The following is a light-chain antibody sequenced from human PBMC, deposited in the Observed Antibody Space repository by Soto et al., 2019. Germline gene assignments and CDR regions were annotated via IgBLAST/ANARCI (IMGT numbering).Light chain of an antibody. CDR1: QSVDSSY. CDR2: GAS. Sequence: VLTQSPGTLSLSPGERATLSCRASQSVDSSYLAWYQQKPGQAPRLVIYGASSRATGIPDRFSGSGSGTDFTLTTSRLEPEDFAVYYCQQYGSSPLTFGGGTKVDIK. J-gene: IGKJ4*01. V-gene: IGKV3-20*01. CDR3: QQYGSSPLT.